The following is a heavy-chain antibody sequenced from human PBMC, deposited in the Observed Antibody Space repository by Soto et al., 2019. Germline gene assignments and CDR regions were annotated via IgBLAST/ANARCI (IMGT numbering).Heavy chain of an antibody. V-gene: IGHV3-23*01. CDR3: TRLRLGASTFADYHYSGMDV. CDR1: GFTFSSYA. CDR2: ISGSTVST. D-gene: IGHD1-26*01. J-gene: IGHJ6*02. Sequence: GGSLRGSFAASGFTFSSYAMTWDRQAPGGGLELVSAISGSTVSTNYAYSVKGRSIISRDNYKSTLSLKINRLRAEDPAVFYCTRLRLGASTFADYHYSGMDVRGQGTKVTVYS.